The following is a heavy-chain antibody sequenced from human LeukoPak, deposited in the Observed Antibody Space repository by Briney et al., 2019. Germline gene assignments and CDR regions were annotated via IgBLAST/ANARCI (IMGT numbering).Heavy chain of an antibody. D-gene: IGHD3-22*01. V-gene: IGHV4-4*07. J-gene: IGHJ3*02. CDR2: IYTGGST. CDR1: GGSISNYY. CDR3: ARDKTYYDGSGYYPDAFDI. Sequence: SETLSLTCTVSGGSISNYYWSWIRQPAGKALEWIGRIYTGGSTNYNPSLKSRVTISVDTSKNQFSLKLSSVTAADTAVYYCARDKTYYDGSGYYPDAFDIWGQGTMVTVSS.